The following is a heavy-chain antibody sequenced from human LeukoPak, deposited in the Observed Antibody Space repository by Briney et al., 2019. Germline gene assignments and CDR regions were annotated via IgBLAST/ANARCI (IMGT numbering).Heavy chain of an antibody. V-gene: IGHV1-18*01. J-gene: IGHJ5*02. CDR2: ISAYNGNT. Sequence: ASVTVSCKASGYTFTSYGISWVRQAPGQGLEWMGWISAYNGNTNYAQKLQGRVTMTTDTSTSTAYMELRSLRSDDTAVYYCAAGGGYCSSTSCYMAATENQNWFDPWGQGTLVTVSS. CDR3: AAGGGYCSSTSCYMAATENQNWFDP. CDR1: GYTFTSYG. D-gene: IGHD2-2*02.